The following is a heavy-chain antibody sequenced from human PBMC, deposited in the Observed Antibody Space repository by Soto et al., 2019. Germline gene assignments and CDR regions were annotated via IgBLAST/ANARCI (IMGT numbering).Heavy chain of an antibody. D-gene: IGHD1-1*01. J-gene: IGHJ5*02. CDR2: FDPEDGET. CDR3: ATDGTEGRYTLQGSVWFDP. Sequence: ASVKVSCKVSGYTLTELSMHWVRQAPGKGLEWMGGFDPEDGETIYAQKFQGRVTMTEDTSTDTAYMELSSLRSEDTAVYYCATDGTEGRYTLQGSVWFDPWGQGTLVTVSS. CDR1: GYTLTELS. V-gene: IGHV1-24*01.